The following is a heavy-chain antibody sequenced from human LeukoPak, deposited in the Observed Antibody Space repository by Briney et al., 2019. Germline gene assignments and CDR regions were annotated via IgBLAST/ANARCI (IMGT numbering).Heavy chain of an antibody. J-gene: IGHJ5*02. Sequence: PSETLSLTCTVSGGSISSYYWSWIRQPPGKGLEWIGYIYYTGSTNYNPSLKSRVTISVDTSKNQFSLKLSSVTAADTAVYYCARDLRYYGSGSYYKGEDWFDPWGQGTLVTVSS. D-gene: IGHD3-10*01. CDR3: ARDLRYYGSGSYYKGEDWFDP. CDR2: IYYTGST. V-gene: IGHV4-59*01. CDR1: GGSISSYY.